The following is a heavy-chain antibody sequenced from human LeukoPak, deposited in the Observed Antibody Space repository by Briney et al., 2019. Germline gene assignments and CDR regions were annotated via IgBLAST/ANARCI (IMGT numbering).Heavy chain of an antibody. CDR1: GYTLTELS. Sequence: ASVKVSCKVSGYTLTELSMHWVRQAPGKGLDWMGGFDPEDGETIYAQKFQGRVTMTEDTSTDTAYMELSSLRSEDTAVYYCATDRASGVYFDYWGQGTLVTVSS. D-gene: IGHD6-13*01. CDR2: FDPEDGET. J-gene: IGHJ4*02. V-gene: IGHV1-24*01. CDR3: ATDRASGVYFDY.